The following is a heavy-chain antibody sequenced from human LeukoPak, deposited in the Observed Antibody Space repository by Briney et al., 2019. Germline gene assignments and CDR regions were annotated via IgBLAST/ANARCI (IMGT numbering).Heavy chain of an antibody. CDR2: ISPNADRT. D-gene: IGHD3-22*01. V-gene: IGHV3-23*01. Sequence: GGSLRPSCAASGFTFGSYAMSWVRQAPGKGLEWVSFISPNADRTSKADSVEGRFTISRDNPRNTLYLQMNSLRDDDTAVYYCAIMHGYYDGSGYWVQWGQGTLVTVSS. CDR3: AIMHGYYDGSGYWVQ. J-gene: IGHJ4*02. CDR1: GFTFGSYA.